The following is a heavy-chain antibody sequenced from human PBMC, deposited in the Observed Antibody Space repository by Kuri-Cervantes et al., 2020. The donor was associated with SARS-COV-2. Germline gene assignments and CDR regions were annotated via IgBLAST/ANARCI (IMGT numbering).Heavy chain of an antibody. CDR1: GFTFSSYS. D-gene: IGHD1-26*01. J-gene: IGHJ3*02. V-gene: IGHV3-21*01. CDR3: ARAPGGSYRPDAFDI. Sequence: GESLKISCAASGFTFSSYSMNWVRQAPGKGLEWVSSISSSSSYIYHADSVKGRFTISRDNAKNSLYLQMNSLRAEDTAVYYCARAPGGSYRPDAFDIWGQGTMVTVSS. CDR2: ISSSSSYI.